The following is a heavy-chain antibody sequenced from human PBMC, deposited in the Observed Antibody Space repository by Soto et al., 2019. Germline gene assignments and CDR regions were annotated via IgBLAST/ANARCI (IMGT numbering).Heavy chain of an antibody. D-gene: IGHD1-1*01. CDR2: VKTKAEGATT. J-gene: IGHJ4*02. CDR3: TSRIRTTNDN. V-gene: IGHV3-15*07. CDR1: GFPFTTVG. Sequence: EVQLVESGGGLVKPGESLRLSCLASGFPFTTVGMNWVRQAPGKGPEWLGRVKTKAEGATTDYAAPAKGRFTILRDDSINTVYLQMTSLRIEDTALYYCTSRIRTTNDNWGQGTLVTVSS.